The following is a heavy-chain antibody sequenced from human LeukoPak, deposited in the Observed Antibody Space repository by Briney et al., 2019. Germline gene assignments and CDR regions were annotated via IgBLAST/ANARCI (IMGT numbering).Heavy chain of an antibody. D-gene: IGHD3-22*01. V-gene: IGHV1-58*02. CDR2: IVVGSGNT. Sequence: SVKVSCKASGFTFTSSAMQWVRQARGQRLEWIGWIVVGSGNTNYAQKFQERVTITRDMSTSTAYMELSSLRSEDTAMYYCAADRSGYYDGNYYYYGMDVWGQGTTVTVSS. CDR1: GFTFTSSA. J-gene: IGHJ6*02. CDR3: AADRSGYYDGNYYYYGMDV.